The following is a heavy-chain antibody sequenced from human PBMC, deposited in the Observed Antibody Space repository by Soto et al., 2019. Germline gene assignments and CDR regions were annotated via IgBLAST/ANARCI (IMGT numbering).Heavy chain of an antibody. CDR2: ISHDGTNK. D-gene: IGHD7-27*01. CDR3: ARDPKTSGGQHWAFNYFDS. J-gene: IGHJ4*02. CDR1: GFSFSISP. V-gene: IGHV3-30-3*01. Sequence: QVQLVESGGGVVQPGRSLRLSCAASGFSFSISPMHWVRQAPGKGPEWVALISHDGTNKFYADSVKGRFTISRDNSKSTLYLQVDSLRPEDAAVYYCARDPKTSGGQHWAFNYFDSWGQGILVTVSS.